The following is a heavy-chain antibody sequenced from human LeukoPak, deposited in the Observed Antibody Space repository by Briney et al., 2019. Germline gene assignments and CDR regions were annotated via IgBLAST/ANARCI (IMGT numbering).Heavy chain of an antibody. CDR1: GFTFSSYA. V-gene: IGHV3-23*01. J-gene: IGHJ5*02. CDR2: ISGSGGST. D-gene: IGHD2-15*01. CDR3: AKGSALAAITSWERFDP. Sequence: GGSLRLSCAASGFTFSSYAMSWVRQDPGKGLEWVSAISGSGGSTYYADSVKGRFTISRDNSKNTLYLQMNSLRAEDTAVYYCAKGSALAAITSWERFDPWGQGTLVTVSS.